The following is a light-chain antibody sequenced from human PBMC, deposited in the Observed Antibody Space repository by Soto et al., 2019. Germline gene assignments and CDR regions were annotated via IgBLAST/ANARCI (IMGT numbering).Light chain of an antibody. J-gene: IGLJ1*01. CDR3: ASYAGSITV. Sequence: QSALTQPPSASGSPGQSVTVSCTGTSSDVGGYNFVSWYQQYPGKAPKLMIYEVTKRPSGVPERFSGSNSGNTASLTVSGLQAEDEADYYCASYAGSITVFGTGTKLTVL. CDR2: EVT. V-gene: IGLV2-8*01. CDR1: SSDVGGYNF.